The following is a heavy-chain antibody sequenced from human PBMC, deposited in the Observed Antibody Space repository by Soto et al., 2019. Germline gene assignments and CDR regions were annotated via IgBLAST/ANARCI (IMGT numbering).Heavy chain of an antibody. J-gene: IGHJ2*01. CDR1: GFTFSNAW. Sequence: EVQLVESGGGLVKPGGSLRLSCAASGFTFSNAWMNWVRQAPGKGLEWVGRIKSKTDGGTTDYAAPVKGRFTISRDDSKNTLYLQMNSLKTEDTAVYYCAKEISGYSSGWYGGKDWYFDLWGRGTLVTVSS. CDR3: AKEISGYSSGWYGGKDWYFDL. D-gene: IGHD6-19*01. CDR2: IKSKTDGGTT. V-gene: IGHV3-15*07.